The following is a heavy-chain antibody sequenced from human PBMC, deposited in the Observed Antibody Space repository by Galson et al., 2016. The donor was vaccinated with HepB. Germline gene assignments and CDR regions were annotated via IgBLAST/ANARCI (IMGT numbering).Heavy chain of an antibody. J-gene: IGHJ4*02. Sequence: ETLSLTCTVSGGSVNSGSYYWSWIRQPPGKGLEWIGHIYYSGSTNYNPSLKSRVTISLDTSKTQFSLKLTSVTAAATAVYYCARALASSGYYPDYWGQGSLVTVSS. V-gene: IGHV4-61*01. CDR3: ARALASSGYYPDY. CDR1: GGSVNSGSYY. CDR2: IYYSGST. D-gene: IGHD3-22*01.